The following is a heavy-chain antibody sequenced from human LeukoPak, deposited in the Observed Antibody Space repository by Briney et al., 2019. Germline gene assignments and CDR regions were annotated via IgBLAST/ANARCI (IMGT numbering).Heavy chain of an antibody. D-gene: IGHD3-3*01. V-gene: IGHV4-34*01. CDR2: INHSGST. CDR3: AMTIFGVVIIDY. Sequence: SETLSLTCAVYGGSFSGYYWSWIRQPPGEGLEWIGEINHSGSTNYNPSLKSRVTISVDTSKNQFSLKLSSVTAADTAVYYCAMTIFGVVIIDYWGQGTLVTVSS. CDR1: GGSFSGYY. J-gene: IGHJ4*02.